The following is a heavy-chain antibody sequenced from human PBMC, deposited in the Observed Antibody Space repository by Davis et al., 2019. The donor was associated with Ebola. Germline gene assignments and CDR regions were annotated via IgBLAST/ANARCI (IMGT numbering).Heavy chain of an antibody. J-gene: IGHJ4*02. CDR3: ASLSTTVEDY. CDR1: AGTFSSYA. D-gene: IGHD4-23*01. CDR2: IIPIFGTA. V-gene: IGHV1-69*13. Sequence: SVTVSCKASAGTFSSYAISWVRQAPGQGLEWMGGIIPIFGTANYAQKFQGRVTITADESTSTAYMELSSLRSDDTAVYYCASLSTTVEDYWGQGTLVTVSS.